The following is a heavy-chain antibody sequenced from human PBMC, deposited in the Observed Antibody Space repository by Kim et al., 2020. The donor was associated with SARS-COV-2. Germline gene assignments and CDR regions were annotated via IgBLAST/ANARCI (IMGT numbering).Heavy chain of an antibody. J-gene: IGHJ2*01. D-gene: IGHD1-1*01. Sequence: DAGKGRYTNSRDNSTTTMYLQMNSLRTEDTAVYYCARGGEQLVLGWYFDLWGRGTLVTVSS. V-gene: IGHV3-30*01. CDR3: ARGGEQLVLGWYFDL.